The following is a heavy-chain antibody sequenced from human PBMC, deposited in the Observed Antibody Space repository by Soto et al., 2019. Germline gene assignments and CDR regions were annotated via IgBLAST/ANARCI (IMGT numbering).Heavy chain of an antibody. CDR1: GASISTNNW. J-gene: IGHJ4*02. CDR2: VYHSGST. Sequence: TLSLTCAVSGASISTNNWWSWVRQPPGKALEWIGEVYHSGSTNCNPSLKSRVTISIDKSKNQFSLRLTSMTAADTAVYYCAVPGAGDFDYWSQGTLVTVSS. CDR3: AVPGAGDFDY. D-gene: IGHD6-13*01. V-gene: IGHV4-4*02.